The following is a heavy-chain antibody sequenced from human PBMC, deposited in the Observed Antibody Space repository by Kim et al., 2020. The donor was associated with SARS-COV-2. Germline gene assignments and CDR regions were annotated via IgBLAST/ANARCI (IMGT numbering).Heavy chain of an antibody. J-gene: IGHJ6*02. Sequence: DSVKCRFTISRDNAKNSLYLQMNSLRAEDTAVYYCARMILSAYDAYGLDVWGQGTTVTVSS. V-gene: IGHV3-11*04. CDR3: ARMILSAYDAYGLDV. D-gene: IGHD5-12*01.